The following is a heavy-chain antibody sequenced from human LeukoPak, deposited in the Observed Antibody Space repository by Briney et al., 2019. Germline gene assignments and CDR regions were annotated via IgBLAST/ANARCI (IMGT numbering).Heavy chain of an antibody. D-gene: IGHD5-12*01. Sequence: PSETLSLTCTVSGDSISSYYWSWIRQPPGKGLEWIGYIYYSGSTKYNPSLKSRVTISVDTSKNQFSLKLSSVTAADTAMYYCARVSGYDWESFYDYWGQGSLVTVSS. CDR3: ARVSGYDWESFYDY. CDR2: IYYSGST. J-gene: IGHJ4*02. CDR1: GDSISSYY. V-gene: IGHV4-59*01.